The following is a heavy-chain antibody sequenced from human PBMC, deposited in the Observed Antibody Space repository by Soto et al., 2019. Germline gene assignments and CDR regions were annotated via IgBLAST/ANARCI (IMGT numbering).Heavy chain of an antibody. CDR3: ARESGHDYNNFNWFDP. CDR1: GYTFTGYY. J-gene: IGHJ5*02. Sequence: ASVKVSCKASGYTFTGYYMHWVRQAPGQGLEWMGWINPNSGGTNYAQKFQGRVTMTRDTSISTAYMELSRLRSDDTAVYYCARESGHDYNNFNWFDPWGQGTLVTVSS. D-gene: IGHD4-4*01. CDR2: INPNSGGT. V-gene: IGHV1-2*02.